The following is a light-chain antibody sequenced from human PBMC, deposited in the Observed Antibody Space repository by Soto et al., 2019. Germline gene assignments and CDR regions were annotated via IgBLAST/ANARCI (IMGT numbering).Light chain of an antibody. CDR1: QSISKW. CDR2: DAS. J-gene: IGKJ1*01. Sequence: DVQMTQSPSTLSSSVGDRVTITCRASQSISKWLALYQQKPGKAPDLLIYDASSLEGGVPSRLSGSGSGTEFTLTISSLHSEDFAVYYCQQYNKWRTFGQGTKVDIK. V-gene: IGKV1-5*01. CDR3: QQYNKWRT.